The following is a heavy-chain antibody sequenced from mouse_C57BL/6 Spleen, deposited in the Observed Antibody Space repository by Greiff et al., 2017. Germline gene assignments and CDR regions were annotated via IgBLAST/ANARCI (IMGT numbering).Heavy chain of an antibody. CDR2: IDPETGGT. CDR1: GYTFTDYE. CDR3: TRDYDSYYYAMDY. D-gene: IGHD2-4*01. Sequence: VKLVESGAELVRPGASVTLSCKASGYTFTDYEMHWVKQTPVHGLEWIGAIDPETGGTAYNQKFKGKAILTADKSSSTAYMELRSLTSEDSAVYYCTRDYDSYYYAMDYWGQGTSVTVSS. V-gene: IGHV1-15*01. J-gene: IGHJ4*01.